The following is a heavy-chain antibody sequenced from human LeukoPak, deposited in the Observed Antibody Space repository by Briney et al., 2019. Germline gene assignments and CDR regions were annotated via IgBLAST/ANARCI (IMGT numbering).Heavy chain of an antibody. CDR3: TAIREYCDSAGCYSPYFYYYMDV. Sequence: GRSLRLACAASGFTFGNAWMNWVRQPPGKGLDCVGRIKTKQDGGTTDYATPVKGRFTISRDDSRNTLYLQMNSLRTDDTAIYYCTAIREYCDSAGCYSPYFYYYMDVWGKGTTVAVSS. CDR2: IKTKQDGGTT. V-gene: IGHV3-15*01. D-gene: IGHD2-15*01. J-gene: IGHJ6*03. CDR1: GFTFGNAW.